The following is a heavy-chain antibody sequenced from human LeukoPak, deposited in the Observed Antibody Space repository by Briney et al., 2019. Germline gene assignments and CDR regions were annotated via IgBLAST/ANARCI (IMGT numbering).Heavy chain of an antibody. CDR2: INHSGTT. Sequence: SETLSLTCAVSGGSFSGYFWNWIRQPPGKGLEWIGEINHSGTTHHNPSLKSRVTISIDTSKNQISLKLTSVTAADTGVYFCARGPESGSYFAWFGPWGQGTLVTVSS. D-gene: IGHD3-10*01. CDR3: ARGPESGSYFAWFGP. V-gene: IGHV4-34*01. CDR1: GGSFSGYF. J-gene: IGHJ5*02.